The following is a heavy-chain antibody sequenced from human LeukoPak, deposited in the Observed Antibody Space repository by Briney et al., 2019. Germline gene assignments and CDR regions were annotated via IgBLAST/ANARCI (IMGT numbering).Heavy chain of an antibody. CDR1: GFTFSDYY. CDR2: IHSGGSS. D-gene: IGHD2-2*01. V-gene: IGHV3-53*01. Sequence: GGSLRLSCAASGFTFSDYYMSWIRQAPGKGLEWVSVIHSGGSSYHAASVKGRFTISRDNSKNTVFLQLNSLRAEDTAVYYCARGPPAGNFIDFWGQGTLVTVSS. CDR3: ARGPPAGNFIDF. J-gene: IGHJ4*02.